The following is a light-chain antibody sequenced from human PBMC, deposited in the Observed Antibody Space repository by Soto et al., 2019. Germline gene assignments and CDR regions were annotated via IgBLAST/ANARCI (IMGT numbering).Light chain of an antibody. V-gene: IGLV1-40*01. CDR3: QSYDSSLSGSV. CDR1: SSNIGAGYD. CDR2: CNS. Sequence: QAMVTQPPSVSGAPGQTVTISCTGSSSNIGAGYDVHWYQQLPGTAPKLLIYCNSNRPSGVPDRFSGSKSGTSASLAITGLQAEDEADYYCQSYDSSLSGSVFGGGTKLTVL. J-gene: IGLJ2*01.